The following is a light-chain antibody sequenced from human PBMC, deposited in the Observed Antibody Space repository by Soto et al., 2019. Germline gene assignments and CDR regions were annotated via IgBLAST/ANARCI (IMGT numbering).Light chain of an antibody. Sequence: DIQMTQSPSSLSASVGDRVTITCQASQDISEYLNWYRQKPGKAPNLLIHDASNLETGVPSRFSGSGYGTEFTLTISSLQPEDFATYYCQQVNSYPLTFGGGTKVDIK. CDR3: QQVNSYPLT. V-gene: IGKV1-33*01. CDR1: QDISEY. CDR2: DAS. J-gene: IGKJ4*01.